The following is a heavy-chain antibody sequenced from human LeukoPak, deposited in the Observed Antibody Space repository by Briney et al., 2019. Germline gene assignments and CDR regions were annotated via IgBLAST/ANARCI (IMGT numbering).Heavy chain of an antibody. CDR3: ATCRRFEMGDAFDI. Sequence: ASVKVSCKASGGTFRNNAISWVRQAPGHGLEWMGRIIPILGIANYAQKFQGRVTITADKSTSTAYMELSSLRSDDSAVFYCATCRRFEMGDAFDIWGQGTMVTVSS. V-gene: IGHV1-69*04. CDR1: GGTFRNNA. D-gene: IGHD5-24*01. CDR2: IIPILGIA. J-gene: IGHJ3*02.